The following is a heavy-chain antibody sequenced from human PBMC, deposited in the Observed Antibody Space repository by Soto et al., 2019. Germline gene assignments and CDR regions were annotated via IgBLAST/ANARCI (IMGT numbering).Heavy chain of an antibody. CDR3: ARVPSRLWFGELSSTPFFDY. V-gene: IGHV4-4*02. J-gene: IGHJ4*02. D-gene: IGHD3-10*01. CDR2: IYHSGST. CDR1: GGSISSSNW. Sequence: SETLSLTCAVSGGSISSSNWCSRVRQPPGKGLEWIGEIYHSGSTNYNPSLKSRVTISVDKSKNQFSLKLSSVTAADTAVYYCARVPSRLWFGELSSTPFFDYWGQGTLVTVSS.